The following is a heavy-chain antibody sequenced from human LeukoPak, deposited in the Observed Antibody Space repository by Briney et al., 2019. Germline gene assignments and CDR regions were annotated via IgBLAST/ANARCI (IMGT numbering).Heavy chain of an antibody. J-gene: IGHJ3*01. Sequence: PGGPLRLSCAASGFTFSGSAMSWVRQAPGEGLEWVSLMCYSGANSYYQDSGRGRFTISRDNSKDTLFLQMNSLRAEDTAIYYCARDMQLSTWGLGTMVTVSS. CDR1: GFTFSGSA. CDR2: MCYSGANS. V-gene: IGHV3-23*01. D-gene: IGHD3-16*02. CDR3: ARDMQLST.